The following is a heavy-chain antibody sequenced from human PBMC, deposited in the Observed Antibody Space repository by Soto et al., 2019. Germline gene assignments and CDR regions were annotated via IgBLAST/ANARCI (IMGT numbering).Heavy chain of an antibody. CDR2: IYYSGST. V-gene: IGHV4-61*01. D-gene: IGHD5-12*01. J-gene: IGHJ4*02. CDR3: ARDSGDGYNFDY. CDR1: GGSVSSGSYY. Sequence: SETLSLTCTVSGGSVSSGSYYWSWIRQPPGKGLEWIGYIYYSGSTNYNPSLKSRVTISVDTSKNQFSLKLSSVTAADTAVYYCARDSGDGYNFDYWGQGTLVTVSS.